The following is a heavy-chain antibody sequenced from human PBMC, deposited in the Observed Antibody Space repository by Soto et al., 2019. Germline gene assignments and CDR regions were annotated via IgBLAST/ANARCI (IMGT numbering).Heavy chain of an antibody. CDR1: GYSFTNYG. CDR3: ARDRGVAPPVAGNTHYYYYMDV. Sequence: QDQLVQSGVEVKKPGASVKVSCKASGYSFTNYGITWVRQAPGQGFEWMVWISAYNGNTNYAQKFQGRVTMTTDASTSTAYLELRSLRSDDTAVYYCARDRGVAPPVAGNTHYYYYMDVWGKETTVTVSS. D-gene: IGHD6-19*01. V-gene: IGHV1-18*01. J-gene: IGHJ6*03. CDR2: ISAYNGNT.